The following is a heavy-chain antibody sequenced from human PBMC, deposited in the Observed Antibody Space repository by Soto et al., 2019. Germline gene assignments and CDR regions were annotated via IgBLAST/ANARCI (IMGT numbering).Heavy chain of an antibody. CDR3: ARGNSYHYDSSGYKSPFQH. CDR1: GYTFTSYY. J-gene: IGHJ4*02. Sequence: ASVKVSCKASGYTFTSYYMHWVRQAPGQGLEWMGIINPSGGSTSYAQKFQGRVTMTRDTSTSTVYMELSSLRSEDTAVYYCARGNSYHYDSSGYKSPFQHWGQGTLVTVSS. V-gene: IGHV1-46*01. D-gene: IGHD3-22*01. CDR2: INPSGGST.